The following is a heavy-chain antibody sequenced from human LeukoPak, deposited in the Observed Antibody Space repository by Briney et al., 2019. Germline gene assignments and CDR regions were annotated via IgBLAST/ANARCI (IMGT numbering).Heavy chain of an antibody. CDR3: ARGPPPDLDY. CDR2: IYTSGST. Sequence: SETLSLTCTVSGGSISSYYWSWIRQPVGKGLEWIGHIYTSGSTNYNPSLKSRVTLSVDTSKNEFSLKLSSVTAADTAVYYCARGPPPDLDYWGRGTLVTVSS. J-gene: IGHJ4*02. CDR1: GGSISSYY. V-gene: IGHV4-4*07.